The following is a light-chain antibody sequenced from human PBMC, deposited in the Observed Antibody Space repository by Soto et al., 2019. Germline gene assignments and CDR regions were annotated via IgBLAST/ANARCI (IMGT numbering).Light chain of an antibody. CDR2: GAS. CDR1: QSVDIS. Sequence: IVPAQSPATLSQSPGERVILSCRASQSVDISVAWYQQKPGQAPRLLIYGASTRATDMPGTFSGRGSGTEFTLTISSLQPEDFATYYCQQANSFPLTFGGGTKVDIK. J-gene: IGKJ4*01. CDR3: QQANSFPLT. V-gene: IGKV3-15*01.